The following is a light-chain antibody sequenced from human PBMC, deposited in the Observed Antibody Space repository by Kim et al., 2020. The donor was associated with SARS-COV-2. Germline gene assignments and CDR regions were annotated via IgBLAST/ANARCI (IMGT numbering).Light chain of an antibody. Sequence: GHSIHIPCTGTSSDVGGYNYVSWCQQHTGKATKLMIYDVSKRPSGVSNRFSGSKSGNTASLTISGLQAEDEADYYCSSYTTSNSWVFGGGTKLAVL. V-gene: IGLV2-14*03. CDR1: SSDVGGYNY. CDR2: DVS. CDR3: SSYTTSNSWV. J-gene: IGLJ3*02.